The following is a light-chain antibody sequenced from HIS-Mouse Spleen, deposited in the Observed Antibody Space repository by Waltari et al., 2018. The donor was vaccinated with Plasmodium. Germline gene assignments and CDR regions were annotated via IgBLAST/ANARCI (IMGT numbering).Light chain of an antibody. CDR2: GAS. CDR3: QQYNNWSFT. Sequence: EIVNTQSPATLSVSPGGRATLSCRASQSVSSNLARYQQKPGQAPRLLIYGASTRATGIPARFSGSGSGTEFTLTISSLQSEDFAVYYCQQYNNWSFTFGPGTKVDIK. CDR1: QSVSSN. V-gene: IGKV3-15*01. J-gene: IGKJ3*01.